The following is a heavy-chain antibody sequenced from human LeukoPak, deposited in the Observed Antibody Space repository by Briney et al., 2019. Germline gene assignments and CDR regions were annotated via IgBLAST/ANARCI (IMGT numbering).Heavy chain of an antibody. CDR2: ITDSDDTT. CDR3: AKDSRSFDSSGYYYPGWLDP. CDR1: GFPFSNYA. Sequence: GGSLRLSCAASGFPFSNYAMNWVRLTPGKGLQWVSTITDSDDTTYYADSVKGRFTVSRDLSKNTLYLHMYNLRTEDTAIYYCAKDSRSFDSSGYYYPGWLDPWGQGTLVTVSS. J-gene: IGHJ5*02. D-gene: IGHD3-22*01. V-gene: IGHV3-23*01.